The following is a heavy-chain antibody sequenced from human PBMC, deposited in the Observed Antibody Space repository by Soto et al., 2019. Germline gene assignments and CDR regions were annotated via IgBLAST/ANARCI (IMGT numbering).Heavy chain of an antibody. CDR2: IYYSGST. V-gene: IGHV4-59*01. J-gene: IGHJ5*02. CDR1: GGFISSYY. CDR3: ARVNPPLLYDILTGYYIAPWFDP. D-gene: IGHD3-9*01. Sequence: PSETLSLTCTVSGGFISSYYWSWIRQPPGKGLEWIGYIYYSGSTNYNPSLKSRVTISVDTSKNQFSLKLSSVTAADTALYYCARVNPPLLYDILTGYYIAPWFDPWGQGTLVTVSS.